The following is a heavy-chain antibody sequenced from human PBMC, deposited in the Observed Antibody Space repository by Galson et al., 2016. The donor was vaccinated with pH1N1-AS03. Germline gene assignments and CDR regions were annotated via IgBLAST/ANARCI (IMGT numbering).Heavy chain of an antibody. V-gene: IGHV3-21*03. J-gene: IGHJ4*02. Sequence: SLRLSCAASGFTFSGYSMNWFRQAPGKGLEWVSSISRSSTYIYYADSVKGRFTISRDNAKNSLFLQMHSLRAEDTALYYCARTFPGRVVVVAAAMQEGPDYWGQGTRVTVSS. CDR1: GFTFSGYS. D-gene: IGHD2-2*01. CDR3: ARTFPGRVVVVAAAMQEGPDY. CDR2: ISRSSTYI.